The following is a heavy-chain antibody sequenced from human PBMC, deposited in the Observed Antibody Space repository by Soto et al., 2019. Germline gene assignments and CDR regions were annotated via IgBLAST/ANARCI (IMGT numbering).Heavy chain of an antibody. Sequence: QVQPVQSGAEVKKPESSVKVSCKAPGGTFSTYAISWVRQAAGQGLEWMGGIIPMFGTANYAQRFQDRVTITADESTNTVYMELSSLRSEDTAVYFCASGIQLWLRRINNGYSGWGQGTLVTVSS. CDR3: ASGIQLWLRRINNGYSG. J-gene: IGHJ4*02. CDR2: IIPMFGTA. D-gene: IGHD5-18*01. V-gene: IGHV1-69*12. CDR1: GGTFSTYA.